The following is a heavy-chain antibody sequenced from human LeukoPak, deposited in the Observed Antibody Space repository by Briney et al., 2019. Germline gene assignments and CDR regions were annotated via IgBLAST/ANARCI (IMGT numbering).Heavy chain of an antibody. D-gene: IGHD4-17*01. CDR1: GGSISGYY. V-gene: IGHV4-59*01. J-gene: IGHJ4*02. CDR3: ARSVTTRQRAGDYFDY. CDR2: TYYRGSS. Sequence: SETLSLTCVVSGGSISGYYWTWIRQPPGKGLEWIGYTYYRGSSSFNPSLRSRVTISVDMSKNQVSLKLTSVTAADTAVYYCARSVTTRQRAGDYFDYWGQGTLVTVSS.